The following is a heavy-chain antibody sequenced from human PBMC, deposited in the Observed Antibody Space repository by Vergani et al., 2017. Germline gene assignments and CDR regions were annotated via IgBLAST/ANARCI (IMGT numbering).Heavy chain of an antibody. D-gene: IGHD3-22*01. CDR3: AKMRVVARWAFDI. CDR1: GFPFSRHG. CDR2: ISSRGDYT. Sequence: EAQLLESGGGLVQPGGSLRLSCVASGFPFSRHGMSWVRQAPGKGAEWVSCISSRGDYTYYSDSVKGRFSVSRYNSKNTLYLQINSLRAEDTAVYFCAKMRVVARWAFDIWGRGTMVTVSS. J-gene: IGHJ3*02. V-gene: IGHV3-23*01.